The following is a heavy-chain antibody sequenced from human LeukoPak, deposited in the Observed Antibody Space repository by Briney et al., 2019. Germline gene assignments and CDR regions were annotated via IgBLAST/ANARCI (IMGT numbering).Heavy chain of an antibody. Sequence: GGSLRLSCAASGFTFSSYSMNWVRQAPGKGLEWVSSISSSSSYIYYADSVKGRFTISRDNAKNSLHLQMNSLRAEDTAVYYCARVSGDGSSLARWGQGTLVTVSS. D-gene: IGHD6-6*01. CDR1: GFTFSSYS. CDR3: ARVSGDGSSLAR. J-gene: IGHJ4*02. CDR2: ISSSSSYI. V-gene: IGHV3-21*01.